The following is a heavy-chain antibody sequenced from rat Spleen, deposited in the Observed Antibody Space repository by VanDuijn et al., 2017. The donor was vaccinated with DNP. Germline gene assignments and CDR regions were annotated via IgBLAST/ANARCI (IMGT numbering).Heavy chain of an antibody. CDR1: GFSITSYY. J-gene: IGHJ2*01. D-gene: IGHD1-11*01. V-gene: IGHV3-1*01. CDR2: ISYSGRT. CDR3: AQGLTEDY. Sequence: EVQLQESGPGLGTPSQSLSLTCSVTGFSITSYYWGWIRQFPGNKMEYTGHISYSGRTNYNPSLKRRISITRDTSRNQFFLQLNSVTTEDTATYYCAQGLTEDYWGQGVMVTVSS.